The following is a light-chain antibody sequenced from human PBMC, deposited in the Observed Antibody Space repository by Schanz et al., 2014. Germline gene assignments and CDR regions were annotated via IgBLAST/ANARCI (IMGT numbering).Light chain of an antibody. V-gene: IGLV2-14*03. J-gene: IGLJ3*02. Sequence: QSALTQPASVSGSPGQSITISCTGTSSDVGGYNYVSWYQQHPGKAPRLMISDVSDRPSGVSYRFSGSKSGNTASLTISGLQAEDEADYYCATWDDSLNVWVFGGGTKVTVL. CDR1: SSDVGGYNY. CDR2: DVS. CDR3: ATWDDSLNVWV.